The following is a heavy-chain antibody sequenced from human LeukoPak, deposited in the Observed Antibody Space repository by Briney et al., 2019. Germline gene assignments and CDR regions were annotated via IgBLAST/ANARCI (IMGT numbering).Heavy chain of an antibody. Sequence: GGSLRLSCAASGFTFSSYAMHWVRQAPGKGLEYVSAISSNGGSTYYANSVKGRFTISRDNSKNTLYLQMGSLRAEDMAVYYRARVSAMFSFDYWGQGTLVTVSS. CDR3: ARVSAMFSFDY. CDR1: GFTFSSYA. D-gene: IGHD3-10*02. CDR2: ISSNGGST. J-gene: IGHJ4*02. V-gene: IGHV3-64*01.